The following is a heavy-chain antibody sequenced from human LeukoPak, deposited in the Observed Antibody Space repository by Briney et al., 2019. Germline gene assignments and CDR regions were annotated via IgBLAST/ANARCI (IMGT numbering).Heavy chain of an antibody. J-gene: IGHJ4*02. CDR3: ARDGATTDLGKFDY. Sequence: SETLSLTCTVSGGSISSSSYYWGWIRQPPGKGLEWIGSIYYSGSTYYNPSLKSRVTISVDTSKNQFSLKLSSVTAADTAVYYCARDGATTDLGKFDYWGQGTLVTVSS. CDR1: GGSISSSSYY. D-gene: IGHD4-17*01. CDR2: IYYSGST. V-gene: IGHV4-39*07.